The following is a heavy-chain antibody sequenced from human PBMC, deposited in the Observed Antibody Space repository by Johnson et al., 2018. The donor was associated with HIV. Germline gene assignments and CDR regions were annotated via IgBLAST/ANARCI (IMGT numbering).Heavy chain of an antibody. D-gene: IGHD6-13*01. Sequence: QVQLVESGGGLVKPGGSLRLSCAASGFTFSDYYMSWIRQAPGKGLEWVSYISRSGSTIYYADSVKGRITISRDNAKKSLYLQMNSLRAEDTAVYYCARATYSSSGYRDAFDIWGQGTMVTVSS. CDR2: ISRSGSTI. CDR3: ARATYSSSGYRDAFDI. V-gene: IGHV3-11*01. CDR1: GFTFSDYY. J-gene: IGHJ3*02.